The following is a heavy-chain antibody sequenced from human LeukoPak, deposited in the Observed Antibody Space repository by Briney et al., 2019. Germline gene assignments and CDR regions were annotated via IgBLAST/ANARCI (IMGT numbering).Heavy chain of an antibody. V-gene: IGHV4-61*01. CDR3: ARINSGHHSLDS. J-gene: IGHJ5*02. Sequence: SETLCLTCIVSGGSLSSGSYHWSWIRPPPGKGLEWIGYIFSTGSTNYTPSRQSRVTISVDTSTNKSSLKVTSVTAADTAVYYCARINSGHHSLDSWGQGTLVTVSS. CDR2: IFSTGST. D-gene: IGHD1-26*01. CDR1: GGSLSSGSYH.